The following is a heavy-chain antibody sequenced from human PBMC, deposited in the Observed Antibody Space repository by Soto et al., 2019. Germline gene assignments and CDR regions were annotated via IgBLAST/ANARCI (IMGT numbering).Heavy chain of an antibody. V-gene: IGHV3-48*01. J-gene: IGHJ3*02. CDR2: ISSSSTI. Sequence: GGSLRLSCAASGFTFSSYSMNWVRQAPGKGLEWVSYISSSSTIYYADSVKGRFTISRDNAKNSLYLQMNSLRAEDTAVYYCARDYVVVVPAASMGAFDIWGQGTMVTVSS. D-gene: IGHD2-2*01. CDR3: ARDYVVVVPAASMGAFDI. CDR1: GFTFSSYS.